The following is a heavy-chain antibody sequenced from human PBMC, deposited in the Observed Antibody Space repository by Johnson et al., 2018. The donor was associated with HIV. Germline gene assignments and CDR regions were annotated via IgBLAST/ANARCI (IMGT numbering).Heavy chain of an antibody. J-gene: IGHJ3*02. V-gene: IGHV3-7*02. CDR1: GFTFSSYW. CDR2: IKQDGSEK. CDR3: ARGLPSGGRGAFDI. Sequence: RLVESGRGLVQPGGSLRLSCAASGFTFSSYWMSWVRQAPGKGLEWVANIKQDGSEKYYVDSVKGRFTISRDNAKNSLYLQMNSLRAGDTAVYYCARGLPSGGRGAFDIWGQGTMVTVSS. D-gene: IGHD3-16*01.